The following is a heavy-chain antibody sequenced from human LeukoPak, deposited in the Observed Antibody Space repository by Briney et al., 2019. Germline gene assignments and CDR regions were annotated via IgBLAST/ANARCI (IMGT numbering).Heavy chain of an antibody. D-gene: IGHD1-26*01. Sequence: ASVKVSCKVSGTYTLIELSMHWVRQAPGQGLEWMGWISAKNGNTNYAQKVQGRVTMTTDTSTSTAYMELRSLRSDDTAVYYCARDTEWEKNPDYFDYWGQGTLVTVSS. CDR3: ARDTEWEKNPDYFDY. V-gene: IGHV1-18*01. CDR2: ISAKNGNT. CDR1: GTYTLIELS. J-gene: IGHJ4*02.